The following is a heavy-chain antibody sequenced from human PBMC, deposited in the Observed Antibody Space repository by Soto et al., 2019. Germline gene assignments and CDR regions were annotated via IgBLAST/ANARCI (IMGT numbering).Heavy chain of an antibody. CDR3: ARAYGGNPALFDP. V-gene: IGHV3-53*01. CDR1: GFTVSRYY. CDR2: IYTGGST. Sequence: EVQLVESGGGLIQPGGSLRLSCAASGFTVSRYYMSWVRQAPGKGLEWVSVIYTGGSTYYADSVKGRFTFSRDNAKNTLYLQMNSLRAEYTAGYYCARAYGGNPALFDPWGQGTRVTVSS. D-gene: IGHD4-17*01. J-gene: IGHJ5*02.